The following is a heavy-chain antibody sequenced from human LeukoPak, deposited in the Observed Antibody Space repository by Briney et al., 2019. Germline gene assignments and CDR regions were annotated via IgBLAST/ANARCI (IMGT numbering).Heavy chain of an antibody. CDR3: ARDHELYGSGSYFDY. CDR1: GFTFSSYA. Sequence: GRSLRLSCAASGFTFSSYAMHWVRQAPGKGLEWVAVISYDGSNKYYADSVKGRFTISRDNSKNTLYLQMNSLRAEDTAVYYCARDHELYGSGSYFDYWGQGTLVTVSS. D-gene: IGHD3-10*01. J-gene: IGHJ4*02. CDR2: ISYDGSNK. V-gene: IGHV3-30*04.